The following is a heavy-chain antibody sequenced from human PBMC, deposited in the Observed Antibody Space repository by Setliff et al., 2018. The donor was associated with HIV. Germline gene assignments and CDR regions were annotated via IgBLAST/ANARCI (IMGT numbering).Heavy chain of an antibody. Sequence: GESLKISCKGSGSSFSSYWIGWVRQMPGKGLEWMGIIYPGDSDTRYSPSFQGQVTISADKSISTAYLQCGSLKASDTAMYYCARLGGICSGGSCTALAYTMDVWGQGTTVTVSS. V-gene: IGHV5-51*01. CDR1: GSSFSSYW. J-gene: IGHJ6*02. D-gene: IGHD2-15*01. CDR3: ARLGGICSGGSCTALAYTMDV. CDR2: IYPGDSDT.